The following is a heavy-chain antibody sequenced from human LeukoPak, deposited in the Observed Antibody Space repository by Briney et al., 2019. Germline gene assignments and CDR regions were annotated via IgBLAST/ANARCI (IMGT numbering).Heavy chain of an antibody. D-gene: IGHD1-26*01. V-gene: IGHV4-61*02. J-gene: IGHJ4*02. CDR3: AREGGSYHY. Sequence: TSETLSLTCTVSGGSISSGSYYWSWIRQPAGKGLEWIGRIYTSGSTNYNPSLKSRVTISVDTSKNQFSLKLSSVTAADTAVYYCAREGGSYHYWGQGTLVTVSS. CDR1: GGSISSGSYY. CDR2: IYTSGST.